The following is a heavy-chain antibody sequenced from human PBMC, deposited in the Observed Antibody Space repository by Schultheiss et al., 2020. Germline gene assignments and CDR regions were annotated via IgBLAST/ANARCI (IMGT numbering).Heavy chain of an antibody. D-gene: IGHD4-23*01. CDR3: ARNGGKSDFCY. J-gene: IGHJ4*02. V-gene: IGHV4-4*02. Sequence: SETLSLTCAVSGDSVSRNIWWTWVRQPPGKGLEWIGEVFQTGVSHYNPSLRGRVTMSVDKSNNQFSLNLYSVTAADTAMYYCARNGGKSDFCYWGQGTLVTVSS. CDR1: GDSVSRNIW. CDR2: VFQTGVS.